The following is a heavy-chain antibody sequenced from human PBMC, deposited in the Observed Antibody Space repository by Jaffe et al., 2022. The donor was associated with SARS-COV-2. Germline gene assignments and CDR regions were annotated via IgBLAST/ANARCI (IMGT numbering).Heavy chain of an antibody. J-gene: IGHJ6*03. V-gene: IGHV1-69*01. CDR2: IIPIFGTA. Sequence: QVQLVQSGAEVKKPGSSVKVSCKASGGTFSSYAISWVRQAPGQGLEWMGGIIPIFGTANYAQKFQGRVTITADESTSTAYMELSSLRSEDTAVYYCEASTPPSSYYYYYYMDVWGKGTTVTVSS. CDR1: GGTFSSYA. CDR3: EASTPPSSYYYYYYMDV.